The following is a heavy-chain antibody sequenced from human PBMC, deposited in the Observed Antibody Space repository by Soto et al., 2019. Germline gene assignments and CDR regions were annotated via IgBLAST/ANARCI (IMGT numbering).Heavy chain of an antibody. D-gene: IGHD3-3*01. Sequence: QVQLQESGPGLVKPSETLSLTCTVSGGSISSYYWSWIRQPPGKGLEWIGYIYYSGSTNYNPSLKSRVTISVDTSKNQFSLKLSSVTAADTAVYYCARGGERNYDFWSGYYSDYYGMDVWGQGTTVTVSS. CDR3: ARGGERNYDFWSGYYSDYYGMDV. CDR2: IYYSGST. J-gene: IGHJ6*02. V-gene: IGHV4-59*01. CDR1: GGSISSYY.